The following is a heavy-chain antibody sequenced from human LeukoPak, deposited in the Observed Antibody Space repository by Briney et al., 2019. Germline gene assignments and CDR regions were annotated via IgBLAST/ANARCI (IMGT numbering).Heavy chain of an antibody. Sequence: PSETLSLTCTVSGGSISSRGFFWGWIRQPPGKGPEWIGSVYYSGATYYNSSLKSRVTISVDTSKNHFSLKLSSVTAADTAVYYCARLSCGDTICPTLPYNHFDPRGQGTLVTVSS. CDR1: GGSISSRGFF. D-gene: IGHD2-21*01. CDR2: VYYSGAT. V-gene: IGHV4-39*01. J-gene: IGHJ5*02. CDR3: ARLSCGDTICPTLPYNHFDP.